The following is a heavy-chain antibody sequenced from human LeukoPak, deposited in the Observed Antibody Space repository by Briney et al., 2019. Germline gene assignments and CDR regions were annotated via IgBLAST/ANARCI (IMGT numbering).Heavy chain of an antibody. CDR2: IYYSGST. Sequence: PSETLSLTCTVSGGSISSSSYYWGWIRQPPGKGLEWNGSIYYSGSTYYNPSLKSRVTISVDTSKNQFSLKLSSVTAADTAVYYCARGPYYYDSSGYPYYFDYWGQGTLVTVSS. V-gene: IGHV4-39*07. CDR1: GGSISSSSYY. CDR3: ARGPYYYDSSGYPYYFDY. D-gene: IGHD3-22*01. J-gene: IGHJ4*02.